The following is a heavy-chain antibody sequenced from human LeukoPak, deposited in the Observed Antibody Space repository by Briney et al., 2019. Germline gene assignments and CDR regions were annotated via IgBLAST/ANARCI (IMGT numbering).Heavy chain of an antibody. V-gene: IGHV4-4*07. J-gene: IGHJ4*02. CDR2: FNTTGST. CDR3: ARDSLDILTGYFDY. CDR1: GGSISNYY. D-gene: IGHD3-9*01. Sequence: SETLSLTCTVSGGSISNYYWSWIRQPAGKGLEWIGRFNTTGSTNYNPSLKSRVTISVDKSKNQFSLKVNSVTAADTAVYYCARDSLDILTGYFDYWGQGTLVTVSS.